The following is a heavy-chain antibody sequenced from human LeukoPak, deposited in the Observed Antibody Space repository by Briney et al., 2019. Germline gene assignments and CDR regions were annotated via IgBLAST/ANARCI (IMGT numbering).Heavy chain of an antibody. V-gene: IGHV5-51*01. CDR1: GYSFTSYW. D-gene: IGHD4-17*01. Sequence: GESLKISCKGSGYSFTSYWIGWVRQMPGKGLEWMGIIYPGDSDTRHSPSFQGQVTISADKSISTAYLQWSSLKASDTAMYYCARGMTTVTAYYYGMDVWGQGTTVTVSS. CDR3: ARGMTTVTAYYYGMDV. CDR2: IYPGDSDT. J-gene: IGHJ6*02.